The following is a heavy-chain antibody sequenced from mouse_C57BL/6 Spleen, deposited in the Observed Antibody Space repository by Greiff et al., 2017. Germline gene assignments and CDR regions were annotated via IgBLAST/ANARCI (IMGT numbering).Heavy chain of an antibody. V-gene: IGHV5-15*01. CDR2: ISNLAYSI. D-gene: IGHD3-1*01. J-gene: IGHJ3*01. CDR3: ARREDRGFAY. CDR1: GFTFSDYG. Sequence: EVQRVESGGGLVQPGGSLKLSCAASGFTFSDYGMAWVRQAPRQGPEWVAFISNLAYSIYYADTVTGRFTISRENAKNTLYLEMSSLRSEDAAMYYCARREDRGFAYWGQGTLVTVSA.